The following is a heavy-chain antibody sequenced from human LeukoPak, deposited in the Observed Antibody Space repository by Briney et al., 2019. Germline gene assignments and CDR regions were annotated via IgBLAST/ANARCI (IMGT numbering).Heavy chain of an antibody. Sequence: GGSLRLSCAASGFTFSSYWMPWVRQAPGKGLVWVSRINSDGSSTSYADSVKGRFTISRDNAKNTLYLQMNSPRAEDTAVYYCARQEQSFRISSYFDYWGQGTLVTVSS. CDR2: INSDGSST. CDR1: GFTFSSYW. V-gene: IGHV3-74*01. CDR3: ARQEQSFRISSYFDY. D-gene: IGHD6-13*01. J-gene: IGHJ4*02.